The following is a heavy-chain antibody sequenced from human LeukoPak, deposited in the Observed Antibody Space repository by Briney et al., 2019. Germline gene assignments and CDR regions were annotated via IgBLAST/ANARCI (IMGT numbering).Heavy chain of an antibody. J-gene: IGHJ3*01. CDR1: GFTFSRDW. Sequence: PGGALRLSCAASGFTFSRDWMHWVRQPPGKGLVWVSRIDSNGGTTTYADSVRGRFTISRDNAKNTLYLQMNSLRAEDTAVYYCASLLSGAGYALDGWEQRRLVTVSS. V-gene: IGHV3-74*01. CDR3: ASLLSGAGYALDG. D-gene: IGHD3-10*01. CDR2: IDSNGGTT.